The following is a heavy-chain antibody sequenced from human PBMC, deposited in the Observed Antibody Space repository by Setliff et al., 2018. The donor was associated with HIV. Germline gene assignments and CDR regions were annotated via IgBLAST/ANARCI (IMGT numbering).Heavy chain of an antibody. D-gene: IGHD3-22*01. CDR2: IYYSGST. V-gene: IGHV4-59*11. J-gene: IGHJ4*02. CDR3: ARVVPAKNYYDSSPYFDY. CDR1: GGSISSHY. Sequence: LSLTCTVSGGSISSHYWSWIRQPPGKGLEWIGYIYYSGSTNYNPSLKSRVTISADTSKNQFSLKLSSVTAADTAVYYCARVVPAKNYYDSSPYFDYWGQGTLVTVSS.